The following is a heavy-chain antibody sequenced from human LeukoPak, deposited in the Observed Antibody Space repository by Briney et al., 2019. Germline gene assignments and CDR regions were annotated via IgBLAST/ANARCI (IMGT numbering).Heavy chain of an antibody. CDR1: GFTFSSYW. CDR3: AMSYDSSGYDAFDI. Sequence: PGGSLRLSCAASGFTFSSYWMHWVRQAPGKGLVWVSRINSDGRRTSYADSVKGRFTISRDNAKNTLYLQMNSVRAEDTAVYYCAMSYDSSGYDAFDIWGQGTMVTVSS. CDR2: INSDGRRT. J-gene: IGHJ3*02. D-gene: IGHD3-22*01. V-gene: IGHV3-74*01.